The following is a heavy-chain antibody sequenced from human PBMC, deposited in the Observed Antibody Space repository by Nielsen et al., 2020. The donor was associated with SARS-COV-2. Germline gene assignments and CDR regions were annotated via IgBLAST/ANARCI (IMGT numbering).Heavy chain of an antibody. D-gene: IGHD1-1*01. J-gene: IGHJ4*02. CDR3: AKGVPRSYFDY. CDR1: GFTFSSYA. V-gene: IGHV3-23*01. CDR2: ISGSGGNT. Sequence: GESLKISCVASGFTFSSYAMSWVRQAPGKGLEWVSAISGSGGNTYYADSVKGRFTISRDNSKNTLYLQMNSLRAEDTAVYYCAKGVPRSYFDYWGQGTLVTVSS.